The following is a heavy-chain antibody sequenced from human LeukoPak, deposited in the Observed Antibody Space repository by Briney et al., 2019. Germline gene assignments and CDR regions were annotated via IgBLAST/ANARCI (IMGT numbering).Heavy chain of an antibody. D-gene: IGHD3-3*01. CDR1: GFTFSSYG. J-gene: IGHJ4*02. Sequence: GGSLRLSCAASGFTFSSYGMHWVRQAPGKGLEWVAVISYDGSNKYYADSVKGRFTISRDNSKNTLYLQMNSLRAEDTAVYYCATANERYDFWSGTFFDYWGQGTLVTVSS. CDR3: ATANERYDFWSGTFFDY. V-gene: IGHV3-30*03. CDR2: ISYDGSNK.